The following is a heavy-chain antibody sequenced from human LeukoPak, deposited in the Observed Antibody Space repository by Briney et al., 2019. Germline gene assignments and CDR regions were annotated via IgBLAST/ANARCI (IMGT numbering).Heavy chain of an antibody. J-gene: IGHJ4*02. CDR2: ISSDGTST. Sequence: GGSLRLSCAASGFTFGSSYMHWVRQDPGKGLVWVSCISSDGTSTNYADSVKGRFTISRDNPKNTVYLQMNSPRAEDTAVYYCARDVGSSLHSWGQGTLVIVSS. D-gene: IGHD2-2*01. V-gene: IGHV3-74*01. CDR3: ARDVGSSLHS. CDR1: GFTFGSSY.